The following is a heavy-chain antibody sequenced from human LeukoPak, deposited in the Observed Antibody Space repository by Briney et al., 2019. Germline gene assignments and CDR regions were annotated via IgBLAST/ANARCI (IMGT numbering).Heavy chain of an antibody. CDR2: IFAGGNA. J-gene: IGHJ4*02. D-gene: IGHD3-16*01. CDR3: AKANSYDSYYFDY. V-gene: IGHV3-66*01. Sequence: PGGSLRLSCAASGFRVSNDYMTWVRQAPGKGLEWVSFIFAGGNAYYADSVKGRFTISRDRSKNTLFLQMSSLRAEDTAVYYCAKANSYDSYYFDYWGQGALVTVSS. CDR1: GFRVSNDY.